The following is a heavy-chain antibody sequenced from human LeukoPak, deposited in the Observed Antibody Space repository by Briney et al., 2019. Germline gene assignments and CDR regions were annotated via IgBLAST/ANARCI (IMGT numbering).Heavy chain of an antibody. Sequence: ASVKVSCKASGYTFTSDDINWVRQATGQGLEWMGWMNPNSGNTGYAQKFQGRVTMTRNTSISTAYMELSSLRSEDTAVYYCARAPSSYYDFWSGYYYYYYYMDVWGKGTTVTVSS. CDR1: GYTFTSDD. D-gene: IGHD3-3*01. CDR2: MNPNSGNT. J-gene: IGHJ6*03. CDR3: ARAPSSYYDFWSGYYYYYYYMDV. V-gene: IGHV1-8*01.